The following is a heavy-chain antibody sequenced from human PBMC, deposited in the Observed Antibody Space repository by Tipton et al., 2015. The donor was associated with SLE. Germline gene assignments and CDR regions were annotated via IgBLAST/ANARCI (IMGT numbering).Heavy chain of an antibody. V-gene: IGHV4-38-2*02. D-gene: IGHD2-2*01. J-gene: IGHJ6*03. CDR1: GYSFSNVYF. Sequence: TLSLTCTVSGYSFSNVYFLGWIRQPPGKGLEWIGSIYHSWSTYYNPSLLSRVTITVDTSKNQFSLKLSSVAAADTAVYYCAREEPSSTRYMDVWGKGTTVTVSS. CDR3: AREEPSSTRYMDV. CDR2: IYHSWST.